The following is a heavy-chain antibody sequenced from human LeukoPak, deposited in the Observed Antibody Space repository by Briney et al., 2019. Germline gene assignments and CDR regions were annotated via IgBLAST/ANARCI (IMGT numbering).Heavy chain of an antibody. V-gene: IGHV3-21*01. CDR1: GFTFSSYS. D-gene: IGHD3-10*01. Sequence: GGSLRLSCAASGFTFSSYSMNWVRQAPGKGLEWVSSISSSSSYIYYADSVKGRFTISRDNAKNSLYLQMNSLRAEDTAVYYCARESLTRRHRMVRGPSDYWGQGTLVTVSS. CDR2: ISSSSSYI. J-gene: IGHJ4*02. CDR3: ARESLTRRHRMVRGPSDY.